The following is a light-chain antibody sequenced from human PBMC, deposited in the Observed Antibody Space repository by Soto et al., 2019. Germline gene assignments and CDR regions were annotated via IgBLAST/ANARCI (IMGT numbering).Light chain of an antibody. V-gene: IGKV4-1*01. CDR3: QQYYSIPFT. Sequence: DIVMTQSPDSLSVSLGERATINCKSSQSVLYSSNNKNYLGWYQRKAGQPPKLLIYWASTRESGVPDRFSGSGSGTDFSLTISNLQAEDVAVYYCQQYYSIPFTFCPGTKVHIK. J-gene: IGKJ3*01. CDR2: WAS. CDR1: QSVLYSSNNKNY.